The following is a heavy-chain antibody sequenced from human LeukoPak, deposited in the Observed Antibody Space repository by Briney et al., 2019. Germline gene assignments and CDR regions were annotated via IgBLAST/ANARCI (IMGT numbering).Heavy chain of an antibody. CDR3: ARDRGTVPAANSPAY. V-gene: IGHV1-2*02. Sequence: AAVLVTFQSSGYFFTAYYLHWLGQPPARGLAWVGLVNPARAGTNYAQEFQGRVTVTGDASISTAYMELSGLTSDDSAVYYCARDRGTVPAANSPAYWGQGTLVTVSS. J-gene: IGHJ4*02. CDR2: VNPARAGT. D-gene: IGHD2-2*01. CDR1: GYFFTAYY.